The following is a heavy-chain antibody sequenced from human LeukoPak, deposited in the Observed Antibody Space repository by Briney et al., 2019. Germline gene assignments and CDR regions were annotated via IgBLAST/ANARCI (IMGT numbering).Heavy chain of an antibody. D-gene: IGHD3-22*01. CDR1: GGSISSSGYY. V-gene: IGHV4-39*07. CDR3: ARQAYDSIGFYDY. CDR2: IYYSGST. J-gene: IGHJ4*02. Sequence: PSETLSLTCTVSGGSISSSGYYWGWIRQPPGKGLEWIGSIYYSGSTYYNPSLKSRVTISVDTSKNQFSLKLNSVTAADTAVYYCARQAYDSIGFYDYWGQGTLVTVSS.